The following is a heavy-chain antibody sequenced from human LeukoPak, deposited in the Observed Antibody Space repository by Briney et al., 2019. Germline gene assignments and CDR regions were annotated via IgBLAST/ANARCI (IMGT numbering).Heavy chain of an antibody. V-gene: IGHV3-11*04. CDR3: AREGSGWSFDY. CDR2: ISRSSVTI. J-gene: IGHJ4*02. CDR1: GFTFSDYY. D-gene: IGHD6-19*01. Sequence: GGSLRLSCAASGFTFSDYYMSWIRQAPGKGLEWVSYISRSSVTIYYADSVKGRFTISRDNAKNSVYLQMNSLRGEDTAVYYCAREGSGWSFDYWGQGTLVTVSS.